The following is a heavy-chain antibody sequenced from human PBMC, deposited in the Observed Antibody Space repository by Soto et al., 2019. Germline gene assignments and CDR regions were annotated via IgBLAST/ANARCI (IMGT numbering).Heavy chain of an antibody. D-gene: IGHD5-18*01. V-gene: IGHV1-69*13. CDR1: GGTFSSYA. CDR3: ARDDGDTAMPYGMDV. CDR2: IIPIFGTA. Sequence: SVKVSCKASGGTFSSYAISWVRQASGQGLEWMGGIIPIFGTANYAQKFQGRVTITADESTSTAYMELSSQRSEDTAVYYCARDDGDTAMPYGMDVWGQGTTVTVSS. J-gene: IGHJ6*02.